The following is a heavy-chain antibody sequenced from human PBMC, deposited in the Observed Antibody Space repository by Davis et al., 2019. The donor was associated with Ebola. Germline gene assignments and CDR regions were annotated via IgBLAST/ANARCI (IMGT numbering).Heavy chain of an antibody. Sequence: GESLKISCAASGFTFSSYGMHWVRQAPGKGLEWVAVISYDGSNKYYADSVKGRFTISRDNSKNTLYLQMNSLRAEDTAVYYCAKDSAGTISDYWGQGTLVTVSS. J-gene: IGHJ4*02. CDR1: GFTFSSYG. CDR3: AKDSAGTISDY. CDR2: ISYDGSNK. D-gene: IGHD6-13*01. V-gene: IGHV3-30*18.